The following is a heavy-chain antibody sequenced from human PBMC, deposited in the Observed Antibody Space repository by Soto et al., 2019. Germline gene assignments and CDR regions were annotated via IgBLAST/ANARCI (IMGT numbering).Heavy chain of an antibody. CDR2: IYYSGST. D-gene: IGHD1-26*01. V-gene: IGHV4-39*01. J-gene: IGHJ5*02. CDR3: ATQEVGGTYVYTFDP. Sequence: QLHLRESGPGLVKPSETLSLTCTVSGGSITSSSYYWGWIRQPRGKGLDWIGSIYYSGSTYYNPSLKSRVTISVDTSKNQFSLKLSSVTAADTAVYYCATQEVGGTYVYTFDPWGQGTLVTVSS. CDR1: GGSITSSSYY.